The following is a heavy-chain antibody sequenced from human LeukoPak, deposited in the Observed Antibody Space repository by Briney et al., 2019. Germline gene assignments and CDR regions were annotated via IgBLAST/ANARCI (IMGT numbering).Heavy chain of an antibody. CDR3: AREMGYYDSSGYYY. Sequence: PGGSLRLSCAASGFTFSSYEMNWVRQAPGKGLEWVSYISSSGSLIYYADSVKGRFTISRDNAKNSLYLRMNSLRAEDTAVYYCAREMGYYDSSGYYYWGQGTLVTVSS. CDR1: GFTFSSYE. V-gene: IGHV3-48*03. CDR2: ISSSGSLI. D-gene: IGHD3-22*01. J-gene: IGHJ4*02.